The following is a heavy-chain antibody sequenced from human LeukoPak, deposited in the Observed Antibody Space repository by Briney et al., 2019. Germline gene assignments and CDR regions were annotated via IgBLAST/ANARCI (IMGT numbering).Heavy chain of an antibody. CDR2: INPKSGGT. Sequence: ASVKVSCKASGYTFTAYYMHWVRQAPGQGLEWMGWINPKSGGTNYPQKFQGRVTMTRDTSISTAYMELSRLRSDDTAVYYCARVTNYYYMDVWGKGTTVTVS. D-gene: IGHD1-14*01. CDR1: GYTFTAYY. CDR3: ARVTNYYYMDV. J-gene: IGHJ6*03. V-gene: IGHV1-2*02.